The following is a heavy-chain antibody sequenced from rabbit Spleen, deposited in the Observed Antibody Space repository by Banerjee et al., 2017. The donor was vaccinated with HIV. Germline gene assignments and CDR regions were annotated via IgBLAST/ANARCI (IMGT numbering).Heavy chain of an antibody. J-gene: IGHJ4*01. D-gene: IGHD4-1*01. CDR2: INAVTGRA. CDR1: GFTFSEKAV. V-gene: IGHV1S40*01. Sequence: EEPEEAWSRLGESLKLSSKASGFTFSEKAVMCWVRQAPGKGLEWSACINAVTGRAVYATWAIGRFTFSKTSSTTVTLQMTSLTAADTATYFCARETISGWGIVSFYFSLWGQGTLVTVS. CDR3: ARETISGWGIVSFYFSL.